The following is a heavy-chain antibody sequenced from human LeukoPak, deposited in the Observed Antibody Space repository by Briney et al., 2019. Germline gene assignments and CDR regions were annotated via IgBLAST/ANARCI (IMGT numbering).Heavy chain of an antibody. Sequence: SETLSLTCAVSGGSISSSNWWSWVRQPPGKGLEWIGEIYHSGSTNYNPSLKSRVTISVDTSKNQFSLKLSSVTAADTAVYYCARGPGGGSYPPTYYYYGMDVWGQGTTVTVSS. CDR2: IYHSGST. CDR3: ARGPGGGSYPPTYYYYGMDV. D-gene: IGHD3-16*01. CDR1: GGSISSSNW. J-gene: IGHJ6*02. V-gene: IGHV4-4*02.